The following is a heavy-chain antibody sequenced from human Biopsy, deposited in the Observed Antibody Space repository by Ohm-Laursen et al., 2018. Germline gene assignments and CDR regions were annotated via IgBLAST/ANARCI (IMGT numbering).Heavy chain of an antibody. V-gene: IGHV3-74*01. J-gene: IGHJ6*02. CDR2: IYNLGTST. Sequence: SLRLSCPPTGFILSHYWMHRVRPAPGKGLAWVSHIYNLGTSTNYADTVRGRFTISRDNAKNTLCLQMNSLRVEDTAVYFCARGFGDHLSATDYGMDVWGQGTTVTVSS. CDR1: GFILSHYW. D-gene: IGHD4-17*01. CDR3: ARGFGDHLSATDYGMDV.